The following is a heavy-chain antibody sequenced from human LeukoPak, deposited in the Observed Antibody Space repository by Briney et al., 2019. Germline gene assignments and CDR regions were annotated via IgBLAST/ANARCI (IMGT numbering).Heavy chain of an antibody. CDR2: ISAYSGNT. Sequence: GASVRVSCKASGYTFTSYGISWVRQAPGQGLEWMGWISAYSGNTNYAQKLQGRVTMTTDTSTSTAYTELRSLRSDDTAVYYCARDGEIWFGELSNYYFDYWGQGTLVTVSS. V-gene: IGHV1-18*01. J-gene: IGHJ4*02. CDR3: ARDGEIWFGELSNYYFDY. CDR1: GYTFTSYG. D-gene: IGHD3-10*01.